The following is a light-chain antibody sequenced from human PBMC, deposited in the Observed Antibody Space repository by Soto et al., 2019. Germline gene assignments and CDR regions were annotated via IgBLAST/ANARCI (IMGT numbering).Light chain of an antibody. J-gene: IGKJ4*01. CDR1: QSVDSSH. V-gene: IGKV3-20*01. CDR2: GAS. CDR3: QQYETSPFT. Sequence: EIVMTQSPVTLSASPGERATLSCRASQSVDSSHLAWYQHRPGRAPRLLVYGASRRATGVPDRFSGSGSGTHFTLSIRRLESEDFAVYYCQQYETSPFTCGGGTKGDIK.